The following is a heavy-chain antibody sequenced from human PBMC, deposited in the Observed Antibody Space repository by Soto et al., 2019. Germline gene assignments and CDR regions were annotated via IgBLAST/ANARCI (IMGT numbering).Heavy chain of an antibody. V-gene: IGHV4-61*08. D-gene: IGHD6-19*01. J-gene: IGHJ6*02. CDR1: GGSISSGGYS. CDR2: IHYSGST. Sequence: SETLSLTCGVSGGSISSGGYSWSWIRQPPGKGLEWIGNIHYSGSTNYNPSLKSRVTISVDTSKNQFSLKLSSVTAADTAVYYCARLGGVGYDRQWLYYYGMDVWGQGTTVTVSS. CDR3: ARLGGVGYDRQWLYYYGMDV.